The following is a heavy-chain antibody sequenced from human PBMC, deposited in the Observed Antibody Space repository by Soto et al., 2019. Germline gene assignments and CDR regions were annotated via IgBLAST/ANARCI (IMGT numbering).Heavy chain of an antibody. Sequence: KSSETLSLTCTVSGGSISSSKNYWRWIRQPPGKGLKWIGTISYSGSTYYNPSLNGRVIISADTSKNQFSLKLSSLTAADTAVYYCSRRYSFGSGKYGVDVWGQGXMVTVSS. V-gene: IGHV4-39*01. CDR3: SRRYSFGSGKYGVDV. CDR2: ISYSGST. J-gene: IGHJ6*02. CDR1: GGSISSSKNY. D-gene: IGHD3-10*01.